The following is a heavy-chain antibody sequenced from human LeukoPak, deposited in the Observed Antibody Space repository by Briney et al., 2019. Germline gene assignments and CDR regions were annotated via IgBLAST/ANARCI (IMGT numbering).Heavy chain of an antibody. V-gene: IGHV1-69*05. CDR3: ARGEMATITLIDAFDI. CDR2: IIPIFGTA. CDR1: GGTFSSYA. J-gene: IGHJ3*02. D-gene: IGHD5-24*01. Sequence: GASVKVSCKASGGTFSSYAISWVRQAPGQGLEWMGGIIPIFGTASYAQKFQGRVTITTDESTSTAYMELSSLRSEDTAVYYCARGEMATITLIDAFDIWGQGTMVTVSS.